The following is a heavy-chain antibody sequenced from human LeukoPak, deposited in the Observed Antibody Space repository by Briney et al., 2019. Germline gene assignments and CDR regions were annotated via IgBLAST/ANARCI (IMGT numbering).Heavy chain of an antibody. D-gene: IGHD3-9*01. V-gene: IGHV1-69*06. CDR2: IFPIFGTA. Sequence: GASVKVSCKASRCTFSSYAISWVRQAPGQGLEWMGGIFPIFGTANYAQKFQGRVTTTADKSTSTAYMELSSLRSEDTAVYYCASGIDDDILTGYTYWGQGTLVTVSS. J-gene: IGHJ4*02. CDR3: ASGIDDDILTGYTY. CDR1: RCTFSSYA.